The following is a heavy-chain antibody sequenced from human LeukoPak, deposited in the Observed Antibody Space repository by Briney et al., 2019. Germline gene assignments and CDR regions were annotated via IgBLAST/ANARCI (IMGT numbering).Heavy chain of an antibody. CDR1: GGSISSYY. CDR2: IYYSGST. J-gene: IGHJ6*03. Sequence: SETLSLTCTVSGGSISSYYWSWIRQPLGKGLEWIGYIYYSGSTNYNPSLKSRVTISVDTSKNQFSLKLSSVTAADTAVYYCARGGSSSWYEYYYYYYMDVWGKGTTVTVSS. D-gene: IGHD6-13*01. V-gene: IGHV4-59*01. CDR3: ARGGSSSWYEYYYYYYMDV.